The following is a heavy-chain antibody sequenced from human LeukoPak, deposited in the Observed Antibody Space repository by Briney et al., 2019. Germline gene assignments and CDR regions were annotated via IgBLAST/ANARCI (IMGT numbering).Heavy chain of an antibody. D-gene: IGHD5-24*01. CDR2: ISSDSSHI. Sequence: PGGSLRLSCAAFGFTFSRHSISWVRQAPGKRLEWVSSISSDSSHIYYADSMKGRLTVSRDNAKNSLFLQMNSLRAEDTAVYYCARDFRTQLDGYSPPYHFDYWGQGALVTVSS. CDR3: ARDFRTQLDGYSPPYHFDY. J-gene: IGHJ4*02. CDR1: GFTFSRHS. V-gene: IGHV3-21*01.